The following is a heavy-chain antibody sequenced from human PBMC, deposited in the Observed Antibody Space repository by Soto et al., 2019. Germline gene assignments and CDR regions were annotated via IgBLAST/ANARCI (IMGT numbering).Heavy chain of an antibody. J-gene: IGHJ6*02. CDR3: TIGTPTRSGSYWFGDYYYGMDV. V-gene: IGHV3-15*01. Sequence: GGSLRLSCAASGFTFSNAWMSWVRQAPGKGLEWVGRIKSKTDGGTTDYAAPVKGRFTISRDDSKNTLYLQMNSLKTEGTAVYYCTIGTPTRSGSYWFGDYYYGMDVWGQGTTVTVSS. CDR1: GFTFSNAW. D-gene: IGHD3-10*01. CDR2: IKSKTDGGTT.